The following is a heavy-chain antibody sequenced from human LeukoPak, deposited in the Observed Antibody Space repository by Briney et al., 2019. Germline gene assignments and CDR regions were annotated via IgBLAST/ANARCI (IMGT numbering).Heavy chain of an antibody. CDR1: GFTFRSYE. V-gene: IGHV3-48*03. D-gene: IGHD6-19*01. Sequence: GGSLRLSCAASGFTFRSYEMNWVRQAPGKGLEWVSYTSSTGNTMYYADSVTGRFAISRDNAKSSLYLQMNSLRAEDTAVYYCARGSTAGNYYYYGMDVWGQGTTVTVSS. CDR2: TSSTGNTM. CDR3: ARGSTAGNYYYYGMDV. J-gene: IGHJ6*02.